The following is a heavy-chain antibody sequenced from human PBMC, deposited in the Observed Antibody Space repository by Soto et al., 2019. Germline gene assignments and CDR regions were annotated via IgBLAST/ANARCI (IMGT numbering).Heavy chain of an antibody. CDR2: IVVGSGNT. J-gene: IGHJ4*02. Sequence: SVKVSCKASGFTFTSSAVQWVRQARGQRIEWIGWIVVGSGNTNYAQKFQERVTITRDMSTSTAYMELSSLRSEDTAVYYCAADGSGSRNDYYFDYWGQGTQVTVSS. V-gene: IGHV1-58*01. D-gene: IGHD3-10*01. CDR3: AADGSGSRNDYYFDY. CDR1: GFTFTSSA.